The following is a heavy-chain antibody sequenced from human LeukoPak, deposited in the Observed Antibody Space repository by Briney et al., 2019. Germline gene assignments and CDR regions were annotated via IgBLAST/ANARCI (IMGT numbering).Heavy chain of an antibody. CDR1: GDSISSSSYY. J-gene: IGHJ4*02. V-gene: IGHV4-61*05. Sequence: PSETLSLTCTVSGDSISSSSYYWGWIRQPPGKGLEWIGYIYYSGSTNYNPSLKSRVTMSVDTSKNQFSLKLSSVTAADTAVYYCARHGSRVMATIEDSWGQGTLVIVSS. CDR2: IYYSGST. D-gene: IGHD5-12*01. CDR3: ARHGSRVMATIEDS.